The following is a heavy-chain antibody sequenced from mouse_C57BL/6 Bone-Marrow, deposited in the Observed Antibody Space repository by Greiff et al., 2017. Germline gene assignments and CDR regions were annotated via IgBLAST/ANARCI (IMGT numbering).Heavy chain of an antibody. V-gene: IGHV1-81*01. Sequence: VQLQQSGAELARPGASVKLSCKASGYTFKSSGISWVKQRTGQGLEWIGEIYPGSGNTYYNEKFKGKATLTADKSSSTAYMELRSLTSEDAAVYFCARTLRYYAMDYWGQGTSVTVSS. J-gene: IGHJ4*01. CDR3: ARTLRYYAMDY. CDR2: IYPGSGNT. CDR1: GYTFKSSG.